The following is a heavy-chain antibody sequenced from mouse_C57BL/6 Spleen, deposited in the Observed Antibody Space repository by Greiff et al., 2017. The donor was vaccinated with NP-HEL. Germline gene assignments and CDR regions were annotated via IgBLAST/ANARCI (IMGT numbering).Heavy chain of an antibody. CDR1: GYTFTDYE. D-gene: IGHD1-1*01. CDR2: IDPETGGT. J-gene: IGHJ2*01. Sequence: VKLMESGAELVRPGASVTLSCKASGYTFTDYEMHWVKQTPVHGLEWIGAIDPETGGTAYNQKFKGKAILTADKSSSTAYMELRSLTSEDSAVYYCTRNPRITTVVAYYFDYWGQGTTLTVSS. CDR3: TRNPRITTVVAYYFDY. V-gene: IGHV1-15*01.